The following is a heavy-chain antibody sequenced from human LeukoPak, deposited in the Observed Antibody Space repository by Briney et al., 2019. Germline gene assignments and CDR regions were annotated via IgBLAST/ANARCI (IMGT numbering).Heavy chain of an antibody. D-gene: IGHD3-3*01. Sequence: SETLSLTCAVYGESFSDYYWSWIRQPPGKGLEWIGYIYYSGSTNYNPSLKSRVTISVDTSKNQFSLKLSSVTAADTAVYYCARGAAKERFLEWLLYADYYMDVWGKGTTVTVSS. CDR2: IYYSGST. CDR3: ARGAAKERFLEWLLYADYYMDV. J-gene: IGHJ6*03. CDR1: GESFSDYY. V-gene: IGHV4-59*01.